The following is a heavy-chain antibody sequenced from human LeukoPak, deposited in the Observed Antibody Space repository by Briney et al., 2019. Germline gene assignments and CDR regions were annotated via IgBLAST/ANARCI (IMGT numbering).Heavy chain of an antibody. Sequence: GGSLRLTCAASGFTLTDHYVDWVRQAPGKGLEWVGRSRDKRGRYTTEFAAAVRGRFTISRDEPKNSLYLQMNSLRTEDSAVYYCVREGGKSEIDDWGQGTLVTVSS. D-gene: IGHD3-16*01. CDR1: GFTLTDHY. CDR2: SRDKRGRYTT. J-gene: IGHJ4*02. CDR3: VREGGKSEIDD. V-gene: IGHV3-72*01.